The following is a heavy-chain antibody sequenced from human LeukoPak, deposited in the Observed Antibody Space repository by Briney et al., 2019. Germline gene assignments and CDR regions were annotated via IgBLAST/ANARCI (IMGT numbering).Heavy chain of an antibody. Sequence: SETLSLTCAVYGGSFSGYYWSWVRQPPGKGLEWIGEINHSGSTNYNPSLKSRVTISVDTSKNQFSLKLSSVTAADTAVYYCARRVLLWFGELSDWGQGTLVTVSS. V-gene: IGHV4-34*01. CDR2: INHSGST. CDR1: GGSFSGYY. D-gene: IGHD3-10*01. CDR3: ARRVLLWFGELSD. J-gene: IGHJ4*02.